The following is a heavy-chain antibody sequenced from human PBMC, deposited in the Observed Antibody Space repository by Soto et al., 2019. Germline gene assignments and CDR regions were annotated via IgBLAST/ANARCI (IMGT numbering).Heavy chain of an antibody. CDR1: GYIFTSYD. V-gene: IGHV1-8*01. D-gene: IGHD7-27*01. J-gene: IGHJ6*02. Sequence: QVQLVQSGAEVKKPGASVKVSCKASGYIFTSYDINWVRQATGQGLEWMGWMNPNSGNTGYAQKFQGRGTMTRNTSXXTAYMELSSLRSEDTAVYYCASLPWANYYYYGMDVWGQGTTVTVSS. CDR3: ASLPWANYYYYGMDV. CDR2: MNPNSGNT.